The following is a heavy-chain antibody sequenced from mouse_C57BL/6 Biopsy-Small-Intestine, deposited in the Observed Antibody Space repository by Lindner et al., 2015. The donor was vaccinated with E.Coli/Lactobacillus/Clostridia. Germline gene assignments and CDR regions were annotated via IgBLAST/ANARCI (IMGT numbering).Heavy chain of an antibody. V-gene: IGHV1-42*01. CDR2: INPSTGGT. D-gene: IGHD2-10*01. CDR3: ARSYYDNLDY. Sequence: VQLQESGPELVKPGASVKISCKASGYSFTGYYMNWVKQSPEKSLEWIGEINPSTGGTSYNQKFKGKATITVDKDSSTAYMQLKSLTSEDSAVYYCARSYYDNLDYWGQGTTLTVSS. J-gene: IGHJ2*01. CDR1: GYSFTGYY.